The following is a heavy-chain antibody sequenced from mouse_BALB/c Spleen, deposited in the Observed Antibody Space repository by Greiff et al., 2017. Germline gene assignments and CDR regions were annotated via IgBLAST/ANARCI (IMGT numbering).Heavy chain of an antibody. CDR3: ARGGKGGYYYAMDY. J-gene: IGHJ4*01. CDR1: GYSITSGYY. Sequence: VQLQQSGPGLVKPSQSLSLTCSVTGYSITSGYYWNWIRQFPGNKLEWMGYISYDGSNNYNPSLKNRISITRDTSKNQFFLKLNSVTTEDTATYYCARGGKGGYYYAMDYWGQGTSVTVSS. D-gene: IGHD1-1*01. V-gene: IGHV3-6*02. CDR2: ISYDGSN.